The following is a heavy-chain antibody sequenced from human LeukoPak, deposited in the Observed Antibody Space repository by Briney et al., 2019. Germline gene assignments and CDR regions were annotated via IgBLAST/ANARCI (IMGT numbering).Heavy chain of an antibody. D-gene: IGHD3-22*01. J-gene: IGHJ4*02. Sequence: GASVKLSCNASGYTFTSYGISWVRQAPGQGLEWKGWISAYNGNTNYAQKLQGRVTMTTDTSTSTAYMELRSLRSDDTAVYYCARGRVDYYDSSGYIFDYWGQGTLVTVSS. CDR2: ISAYNGNT. V-gene: IGHV1-18*01. CDR3: ARGRVDYYDSSGYIFDY. CDR1: GYTFTSYG.